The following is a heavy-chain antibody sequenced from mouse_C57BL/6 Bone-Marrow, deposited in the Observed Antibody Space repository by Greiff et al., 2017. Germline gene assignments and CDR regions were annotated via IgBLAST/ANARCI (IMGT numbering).Heavy chain of an antibody. Sequence: VQLQQPGAELVKPGASVKLSCKASGYTFTNYCLHWVKQRPGRGLEWIGGIDPNSGGTKYNEKFKGKATLTVDKPASTAYMQLSSLTSEDSAVYYCARQERFAYGGQGTPVTVSA. J-gene: IGHJ3*01. V-gene: IGHV1-72*01. CDR2: IDPNSGGT. CDR3: ARQERFAY. CDR1: GYTFTNYC.